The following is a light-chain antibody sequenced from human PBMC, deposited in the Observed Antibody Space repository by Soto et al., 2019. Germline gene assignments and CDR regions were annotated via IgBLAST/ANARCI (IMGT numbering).Light chain of an antibody. CDR1: SSDVGSYKL. CDR2: DDT. V-gene: IGLV2-23*01. CDR3: GSYAGRSTWV. Sequence: QTVVTQPASVSGSPGQSITISCTGTSSDVGSYKLVSWYQQRPGKAPKLMIYDDTERPSGVSSRFSGSKSGNTASLTISGLQAEDEADYYCGSYAGRSTWVLGGGTKLTVL. J-gene: IGLJ3*02.